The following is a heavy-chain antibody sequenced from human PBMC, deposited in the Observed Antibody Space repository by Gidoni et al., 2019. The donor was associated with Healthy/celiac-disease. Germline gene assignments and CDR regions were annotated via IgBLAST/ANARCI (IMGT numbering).Heavy chain of an antibody. V-gene: IGHV3-21*01. Sequence: EVQLVESGGGLVKPGGSLRLSCAASGFTFSSYSMNWVCQAPGKGLEWVSSISSSSSYIYYAGSVKGRFTISRDNAKNSLYLQMNSRRAEDTAVYYCARGAVVAAIQGDYWGQGTLVTVSS. CDR1: GFTFSSYS. D-gene: IGHD2-15*01. J-gene: IGHJ4*02. CDR2: ISSSSSYI. CDR3: ARGAVVAAIQGDY.